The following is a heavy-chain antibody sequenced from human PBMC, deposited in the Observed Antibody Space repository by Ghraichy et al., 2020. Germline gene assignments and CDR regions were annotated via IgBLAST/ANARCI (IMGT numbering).Heavy chain of an antibody. V-gene: IGHV1-69*13. CDR1: GGTFSSYA. CDR2: IIPIFGTA. Sequence: SVKVSCKASGGTFSSYAISWVRQAPGQGLEWMGGIIPIFGTANYAQKFQGRVTITADESTSTAYMELSSLRSEDTAVYYCARILRFLDLRFDPWGQGTLVTVSS. J-gene: IGHJ5*02. D-gene: IGHD3-3*01. CDR3: ARILRFLDLRFDP.